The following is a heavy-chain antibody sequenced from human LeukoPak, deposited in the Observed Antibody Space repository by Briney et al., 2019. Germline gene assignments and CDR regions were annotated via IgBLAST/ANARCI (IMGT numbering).Heavy chain of an antibody. Sequence: PSETLSLTCSVSGGSINNYYWSCIRQPPGKGLEWIGYIYYSGNTNYNPSLKSRVTMSVDTSKNQFSLKVTSVTAADTAVYYCASRGQRIAVAGTRLSRYNWFDPWGQGTLVTVSS. CDR1: GGSINNYY. D-gene: IGHD6-19*01. V-gene: IGHV4-59*12. J-gene: IGHJ5*02. CDR3: ASRGQRIAVAGTRLSRYNWFDP. CDR2: IYYSGNT.